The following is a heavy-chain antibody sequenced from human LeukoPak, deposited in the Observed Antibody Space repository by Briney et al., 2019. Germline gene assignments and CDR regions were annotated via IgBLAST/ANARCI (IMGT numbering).Heavy chain of an antibody. CDR1: GFTFSDYY. CDR2: ISSSGSTI. Sequence: PGGSLRLSCAASGFTFSDYYMSWIRQAPGKGLEWVSYISSSGSTIYYADSVKGRFTISRDNSKNTLYLQMNSLRAEDTAVYYCAKGGYDFWSGYSPPDVWGKGTTVTVSS. J-gene: IGHJ6*04. CDR3: AKGGYDFWSGYSPPDV. V-gene: IGHV3-11*01. D-gene: IGHD3-3*01.